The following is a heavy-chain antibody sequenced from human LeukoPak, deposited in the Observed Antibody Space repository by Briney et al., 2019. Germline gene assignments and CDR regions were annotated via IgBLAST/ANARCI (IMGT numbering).Heavy chain of an antibody. CDR1: GFTFSSYA. V-gene: IGHV3-23*01. CDR3: AKHLVGSNQWLGAGGY. J-gene: IGHJ4*02. Sequence: GGSLRLSCAASGFTFSSYAMSWVRQAPGKGLEWVSAISGSGGSTYYADSVKGRFTISRDNSKNTLYLQMNSLRAEDTAVYYCAKHLVGSNQWLGAGGYWGQGTLVTVSS. CDR2: ISGSGGST. D-gene: IGHD6-19*01.